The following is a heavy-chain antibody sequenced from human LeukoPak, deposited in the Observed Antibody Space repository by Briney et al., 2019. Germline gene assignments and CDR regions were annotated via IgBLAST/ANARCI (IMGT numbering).Heavy chain of an antibody. CDR1: GFTFSNYG. J-gene: IGHJ3*02. V-gene: IGHV3-21*06. CDR3: ARGRSITLLRGVAMSDGFDI. D-gene: IGHD3-10*01. Sequence: GGSLRFSCEASGFTFSNYGMNWVRQAPGKGLEWGSFTDTSGNYIYYGDSVKGRFTISRDNARNLLFLQMNGLRAEDTAVYYCARGRSITLLRGVAMSDGFDIWGQGAMVAVSS. CDR2: TDTSGNYI.